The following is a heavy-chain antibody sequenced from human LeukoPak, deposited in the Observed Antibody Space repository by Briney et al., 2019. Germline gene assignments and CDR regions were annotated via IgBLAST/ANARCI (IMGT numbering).Heavy chain of an antibody. D-gene: IGHD3-10*01. Sequence: GASVKVSCKASGYTFTSYGISWVRQAPGQGLEWMGWISAYNGNTNYAQKLQGRVTMTTDTSTSTAYMELRSLRSDDTAVYYCARVPESLWFGAPTPTTIDYWGQGTLVTVSS. CDR2: ISAYNGNT. CDR3: ARVPESLWFGAPTPTTIDY. J-gene: IGHJ4*02. V-gene: IGHV1-18*01. CDR1: GYTFTSYG.